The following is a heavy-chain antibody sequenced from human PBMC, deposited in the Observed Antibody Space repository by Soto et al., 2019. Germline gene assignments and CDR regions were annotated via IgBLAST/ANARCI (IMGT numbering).Heavy chain of an antibody. J-gene: IGHJ4*02. Sequence: GESLKISCKSSGYNFTTYWIGWVRQMPGKGLEWMGIIYPGDSDTRYSPSFQGQVTISADKSINTAYLQWSSLKASDTPIYYCATAYPEMETIGGFHYWGQGTLVTVSS. CDR3: ATAYPEMETIGGFHY. D-gene: IGHD1-1*01. CDR2: IYPGDSDT. V-gene: IGHV5-51*01. CDR1: GYNFTTYW.